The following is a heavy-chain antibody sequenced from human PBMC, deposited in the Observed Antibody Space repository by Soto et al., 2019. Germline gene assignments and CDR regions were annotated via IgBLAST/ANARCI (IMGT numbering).Heavy chain of an antibody. V-gene: IGHV4-4*02. D-gene: IGHD5-18*01. J-gene: IGHJ6*02. Sequence: PSETLSLTCAVSGGSISSSNWWSWVRQPPGKGLEWIGEIYHSGSTNYNPSLQSRVTISVDKSKNQFSLKLSSVTAADTAVYYCAREKVQLWTRDYGMDVWGQGTTVTVSS. CDR2: IYHSGST. CDR1: GGSISSSNW. CDR3: AREKVQLWTRDYGMDV.